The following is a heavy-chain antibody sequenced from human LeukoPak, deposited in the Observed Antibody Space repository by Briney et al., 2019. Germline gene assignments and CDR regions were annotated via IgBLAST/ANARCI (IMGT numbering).Heavy chain of an antibody. CDR3: AKQLLRGPAATDAFDI. CDR1: GFTFSSYA. V-gene: IGHV3-23*01. CDR2: ISGSGGST. J-gene: IGHJ3*02. D-gene: IGHD2-2*01. Sequence: PGGSLRLSCAASGFTFSSYAMSWVRQAPGKGLEWVSAISGSGGSTYYADSVKGRFTISRDNSKNRLYLQMNSLRAEDTAVYYCAKQLLRGPAATDAFDIWGQGTMVTVSS.